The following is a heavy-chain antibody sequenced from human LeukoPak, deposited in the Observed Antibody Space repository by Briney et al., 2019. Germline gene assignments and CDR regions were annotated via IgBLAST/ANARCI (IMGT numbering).Heavy chain of an antibody. J-gene: IGHJ4*02. CDR3: ARPAAGTPGTAY. V-gene: IGHV3-7*01. CDR1: GFRFSDYW. D-gene: IGHD6-13*01. CDR2: IKPDGSVQ. Sequence: GGSLRLPCAGSGFRFSDYWMDWVRQAPGKGLEWLANIKPDGSVQNYVDSVKGRFTISRDNSKTSVFLQMNSLRAEDTAVYYCARPAAGTPGTAYWGRGTLVTVSS.